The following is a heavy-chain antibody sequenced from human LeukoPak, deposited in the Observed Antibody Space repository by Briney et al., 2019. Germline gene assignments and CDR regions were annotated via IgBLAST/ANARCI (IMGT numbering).Heavy chain of an antibody. J-gene: IGHJ4*02. CDR3: AGGGGWVFDY. CDR2: IKQDGSET. Sequence: PGGSLTLSCAASGFTFSSYWMNWVRQAPGKGLEWVANIKQDGSETYYVDSVKGRFTIPRDNAKESLYLRMNSLRAEDTAGYYCAGGGGWVFDYWGQGTLVTVSS. CDR1: GFTFSSYW. V-gene: IGHV3-7*01. D-gene: IGHD6-19*01.